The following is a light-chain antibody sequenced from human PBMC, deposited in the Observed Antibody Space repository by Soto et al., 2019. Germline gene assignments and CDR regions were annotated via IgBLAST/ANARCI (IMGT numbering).Light chain of an antibody. J-gene: IGLJ3*02. Sequence: QSALTQPPSASGSPGQSVTISCTGTSSDVGGYNSVSWYQQHPGKAPKLMIYEVTKRPSGVPDRFSGSKSDNTASLTVSGLQAEDEADYYCSSYADSDNLVFGGRTKVTVL. CDR3: SSYADSDNLV. CDR1: SSDVGGYNS. CDR2: EVT. V-gene: IGLV2-8*01.